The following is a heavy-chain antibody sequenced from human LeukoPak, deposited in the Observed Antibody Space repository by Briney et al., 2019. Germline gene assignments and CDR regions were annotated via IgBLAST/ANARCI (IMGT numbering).Heavy chain of an antibody. V-gene: IGHV1-18*01. CDR3: SRAGGWARQDYNADALYI. D-gene: IGHD6-19*01. Sequence: ASVTVSYKASGYIFTNYGVSWVRQAPGHGLEWMGWISPYNGNTYYAQKSQGRVTMTADTPTSTAYMEVRSLRVDDTAMYYCSRAGGWARQDYNADALYIWGQGTMVTVSS. CDR2: ISPYNGNT. J-gene: IGHJ3*02. CDR1: GYIFTNYG.